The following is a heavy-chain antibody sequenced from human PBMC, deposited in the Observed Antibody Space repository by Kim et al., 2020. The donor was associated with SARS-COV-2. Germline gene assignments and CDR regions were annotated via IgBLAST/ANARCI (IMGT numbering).Heavy chain of an antibody. J-gene: IGHJ6*02. V-gene: IGHV1-58*01. D-gene: IGHD2-2*01. CDR2: IVVGSGNT. CDR3: AAGRVVVVPAAVLIEGSPYYYGMDV. CDR1: GFTFTSSA. Sequence: SVKVSCKASGFTFTSSAVQWVRQARGQRLEWIGWIVVGSGNTNYAQKFQERVTITRDMSTSTAYMELSSLRSEDTAVYYCAAGRVVVVPAAVLIEGSPYYYGMDVWGQGTTVTVSS.